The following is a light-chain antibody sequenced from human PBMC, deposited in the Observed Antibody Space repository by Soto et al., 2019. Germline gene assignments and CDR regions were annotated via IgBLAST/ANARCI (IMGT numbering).Light chain of an antibody. CDR2: DAY. J-gene: IGKJ5*01. Sequence: EVVLTQSPVTLSLSPGERATLSCRASQSFRGLLAWYQQKPGQAPRLLIYDAYNRATGIPPRFSGSGSGTDFTLTISSRGPEDSAVYYCQQRHRWPITFGQGTRRASK. V-gene: IGKV3-11*01. CDR1: QSFRGL. CDR3: QQRHRWPIT.